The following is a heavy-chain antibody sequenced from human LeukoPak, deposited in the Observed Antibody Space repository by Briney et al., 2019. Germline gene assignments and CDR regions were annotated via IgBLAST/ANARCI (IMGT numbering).Heavy chain of an antibody. CDR2: ISGSGGST. V-gene: IGHV3-23*01. J-gene: IGHJ5*02. D-gene: IGHD3-10*01. Sequence: GGSLRLSCAASGFTFSSYAMHWVRQAPGKGLEWVSAISGSGGSTYYADSVKGRFTISRDNSKNTLYLQMNSLRAEDTAVYYCAKPHNYYGSGSNWFDPWGQGTLVTVSS. CDR1: GFTFSSYA. CDR3: AKPHNYYGSGSNWFDP.